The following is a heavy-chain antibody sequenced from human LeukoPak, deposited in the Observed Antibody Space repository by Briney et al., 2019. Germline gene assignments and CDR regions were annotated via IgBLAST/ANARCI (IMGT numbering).Heavy chain of an antibody. CDR1: GYTFTSYY. V-gene: IGHV1-46*01. CDR3: ARTSSGSYDAFDI. CDR2: INPSGGST. Sequence: GASVKVPCKASGYTFTSYYMHWVRQAPGQGLEWMGLINPSGGSTSYAQKFQGRVTMTRDTSTSTVYMELSSLRSEDTAVYFCARTSSGSYDAFDIWGQGTMVTVSS. J-gene: IGHJ3*02. D-gene: IGHD3-10*01.